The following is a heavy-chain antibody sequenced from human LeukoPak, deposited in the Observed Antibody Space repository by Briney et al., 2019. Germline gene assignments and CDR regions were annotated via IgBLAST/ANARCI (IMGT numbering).Heavy chain of an antibody. Sequence: PSETLSLTCSVSGGSIINHNWSWIRQPPGKGLEWIGSIYYSGSTYYNPSLKSRVTISVDTSKNQFSLKLSSVTAADTAVYYCARGGGVNYYDSSGYYYGYWGQGTLVTVSS. D-gene: IGHD3-22*01. J-gene: IGHJ4*02. CDR1: GGSIINHN. V-gene: IGHV4-59*11. CDR3: ARGGGVNYYDSSGYYYGY. CDR2: IYYSGST.